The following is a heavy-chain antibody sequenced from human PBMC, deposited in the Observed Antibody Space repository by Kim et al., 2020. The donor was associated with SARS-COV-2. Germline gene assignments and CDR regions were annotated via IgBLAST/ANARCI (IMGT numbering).Heavy chain of an antibody. CDR2: IRSKPNIYAT. J-gene: IGHJ6*02. V-gene: IGHV3-73*01. D-gene: IGHD1-26*01. CDR1: GFTFSCSA. Sequence: GGSLRLSCAASGFTFSCSAMHWVRQASGKGLDWVGRIRSKPNIYATAYAASVKARFTISRDDSKNTAYLQMTSLKTEDTAVYYCTRRGEQPPRRWPPGDYYYYGMDVWGQGTTVTVSS. CDR3: TRRGEQPPRRWPPGDYYYYGMDV.